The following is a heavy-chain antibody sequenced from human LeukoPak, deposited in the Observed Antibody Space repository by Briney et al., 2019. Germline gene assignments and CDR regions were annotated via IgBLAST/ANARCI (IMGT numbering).Heavy chain of an antibody. D-gene: IGHD3-10*01. Sequence: ASVKVSCKASGYTFTGYYMHWVRQAPGQGLEWMGWINPNSGGTNYAQKFQGRVTMTTDTSTSTAYMELRRLRSDDKAVYCCATAQWPVRYRYCYVSGSYNSYCFDIWGQGTMVTVSS. J-gene: IGHJ3*02. V-gene: IGHV1-2*02. CDR3: ATAQWPVRYRYCYVSGSYNSYCFDI. CDR2: INPNSGGT. CDR1: GYTFTGYY.